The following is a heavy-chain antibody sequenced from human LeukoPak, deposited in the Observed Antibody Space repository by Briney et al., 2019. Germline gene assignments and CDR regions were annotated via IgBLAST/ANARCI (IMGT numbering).Heavy chain of an antibody. V-gene: IGHV1-46*01. CDR1: GYTFTSYY. CDR3: ARATRLYNDYGNYDVLPQHEGDAFDI. Sequence: ASVKVSCKASGYTFTSYYMHWVRQAPGQGLEWMGIINPSGGSTSYAQKFQGRVTMTRDTSTSTVYMELSGLRSKDTAVYYCARATRLYNDYGNYDVLPQHEGDAFDIWGQGTMVTVSS. D-gene: IGHD4-11*01. J-gene: IGHJ3*02. CDR2: INPSGGST.